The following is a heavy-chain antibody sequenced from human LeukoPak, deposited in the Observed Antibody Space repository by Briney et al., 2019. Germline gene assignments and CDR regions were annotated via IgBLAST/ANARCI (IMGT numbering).Heavy chain of an antibody. CDR1: GGSISSYY. CDR3: ARDRAATGWFDP. D-gene: IGHD6-25*01. Sequence: SETLSLTCTVSGGSISSYYWSWIRQPAGKGLEWIGRIYISGSTNYNPSLKSRVTMSIDTSNNQISLKLSSVTAADTAVYYCARDRAATGWFDPWGQGTLVTVSS. CDR2: IYISGST. V-gene: IGHV4-4*07. J-gene: IGHJ5*02.